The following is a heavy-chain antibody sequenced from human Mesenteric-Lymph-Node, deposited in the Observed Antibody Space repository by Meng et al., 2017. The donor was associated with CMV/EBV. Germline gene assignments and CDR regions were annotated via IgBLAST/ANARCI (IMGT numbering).Heavy chain of an antibody. J-gene: IGHJ5*01. CDR3: ARGHDTGYVDP. CDR2: INPKSGGT. CDR1: GYTFTSYG. Sequence: SCKASGYTFTSYGISWVRQAPGQGLEWMAWINPKSGGTNFAQKFQGRVTLTRDTSISAAYMELIRLTADDTAVYYCARGHDTGYVDPWGQGTLVTVSS. V-gene: IGHV1-2*02. D-gene: IGHD3-16*01.